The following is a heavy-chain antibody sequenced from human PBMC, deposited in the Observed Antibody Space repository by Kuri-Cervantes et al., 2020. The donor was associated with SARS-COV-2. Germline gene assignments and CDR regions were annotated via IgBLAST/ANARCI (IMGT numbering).Heavy chain of an antibody. J-gene: IGHJ4*02. D-gene: IGHD2-15*01. CDR2: VNHRGST. CDR1: GESFSGYY. CDR3: AIICGGSCYSIRDY. V-gene: IGHV4-34*01. Sequence: SETLSLTCAFYGESFSGYYWNWIRQSPGKGLEWIGEVNHRGSTNYNPSLKSRVTISVDTSSKQSSLKLSSVTAADTAVYYCAIICGGSCYSIRDYWGQGTLVTVSS.